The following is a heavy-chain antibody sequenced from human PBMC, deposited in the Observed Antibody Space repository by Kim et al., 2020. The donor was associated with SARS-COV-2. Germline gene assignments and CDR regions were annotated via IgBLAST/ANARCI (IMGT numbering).Heavy chain of an antibody. CDR2: ISVDVNSK. CDR3: ARGNNGMDV. Sequence: GGSLRLSCAGSGFSLSSYAMYWVRPAPGKGLMWVARISVDVNSKTYADSVKGRFTISRDNAKNTMFLQMNRLRAEDTAVYYCARGNNGMDVWGQGTTVSVSS. CDR1: GFSLSSYA. V-gene: IGHV3-74*01. J-gene: IGHJ6*02.